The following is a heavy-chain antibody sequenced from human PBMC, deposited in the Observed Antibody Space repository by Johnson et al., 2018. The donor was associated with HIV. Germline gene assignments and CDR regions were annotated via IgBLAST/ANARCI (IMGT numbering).Heavy chain of an antibody. CDR3: AKIGQWRERLDAFDV. J-gene: IGHJ3*01. D-gene: IGHD6-19*01. CDR2: IWYDGSNT. V-gene: IGHV3-33*06. Sequence: QVQLVESGGGVVQPGRSLRLSCAASGFTFSNYGMHWVRQTPGKGLEWVAVIWYDGSNTYYADSVKGRFTISRDNSENTLYLQMNSLKAEDTAVYYCAKIGQWRERLDAFDVWGQGTMVTVSS. CDR1: GFTFSNYG.